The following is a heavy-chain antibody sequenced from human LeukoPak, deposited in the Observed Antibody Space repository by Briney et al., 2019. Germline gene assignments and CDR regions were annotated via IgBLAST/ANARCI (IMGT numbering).Heavy chain of an antibody. CDR3: ARLPTAMARCYFDY. CDR1: GYSFSTYW. D-gene: IGHD5-18*01. V-gene: IGHV5-51*01. Sequence: KLGESLKISCKSSGYSFSTYWIGWVRQMPGKGLEWMGIIYPADSETRYSPSLQGQVTISADKSISTAYLQWSSLKASDTAMYYCARLPTAMARCYFDYWGQGTLVTVSS. CDR2: IYPADSET. J-gene: IGHJ4*02.